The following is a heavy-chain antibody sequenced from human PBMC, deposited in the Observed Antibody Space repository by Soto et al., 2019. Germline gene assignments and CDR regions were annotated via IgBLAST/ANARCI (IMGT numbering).Heavy chain of an antibody. CDR1: GGSISSNNYY. J-gene: IGHJ6*02. V-gene: IGHV4-39*01. CDR2: IYYSGST. Sequence: SETLSLTCTVSGGSISSNNYYWGWIRQPPGKGLEWIGSIYYSGSTYYNPSLKSRLTISLDTPKNQFSLKLNSVTAADTAVYFCVRGWWEREGYRMDVWGQGTTVIVSS. D-gene: IGHD1-26*01. CDR3: VRGWWEREGYRMDV.